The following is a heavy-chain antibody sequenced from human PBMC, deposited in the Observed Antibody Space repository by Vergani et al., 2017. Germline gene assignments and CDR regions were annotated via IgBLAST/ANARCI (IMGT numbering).Heavy chain of an antibody. J-gene: IGHJ2*01. CDR1: GGNFNDYG. CDR3: ARSGGAWGMDCHFDV. Sequence: QVHLVQSGAELMKPGSSVKVSCKVSGGNFNDYGISWVRQAPGQGLEWVERILPRARRSDYPQKFQGRVTVTADESTSTVYLEMATLRFEDTAAYYCARSGGAWGMDCHFDVWGRGTLVTVSS. CDR2: ILPRARRS. V-gene: IGHV1-69*11. D-gene: IGHD2-15*01.